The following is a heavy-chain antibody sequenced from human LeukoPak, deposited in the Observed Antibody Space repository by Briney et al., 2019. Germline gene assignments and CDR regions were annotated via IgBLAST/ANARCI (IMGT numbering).Heavy chain of an antibody. CDR2: ISSSSTI. J-gene: IGHJ5*02. Sequence: PGGSLRLSCAASGFTFSSYSMNWVRQDPGKGLEWVSYISSSSTIYYADSVKGRFTISRDNAKNSLYLQMNSLRAEDTAVYYCARDRPACGWFDPWGQGTLVTVSS. D-gene: IGHD6-6*01. CDR1: GFTFSSYS. CDR3: ARDRPACGWFDP. V-gene: IGHV3-48*01.